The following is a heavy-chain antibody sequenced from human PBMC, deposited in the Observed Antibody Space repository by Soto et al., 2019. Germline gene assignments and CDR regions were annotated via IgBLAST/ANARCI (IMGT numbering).Heavy chain of an antibody. CDR3: AADRIAVAGLPPAINYYYYGMDV. J-gene: IGHJ6*02. D-gene: IGHD6-19*01. V-gene: IGHV1-58*01. Sequence: QMQLVQSGPEVKKPGTSVKVSCKASGLTFTSSAVQWVRQARGQRLEWIGWIVVGSGNTNYAQKFQERVTITRDMSTSTAYMELSSRRSEDTAVYYCAADRIAVAGLPPAINYYYYGMDVWGQGTTVTVSS. CDR2: IVVGSGNT. CDR1: GLTFTSSA.